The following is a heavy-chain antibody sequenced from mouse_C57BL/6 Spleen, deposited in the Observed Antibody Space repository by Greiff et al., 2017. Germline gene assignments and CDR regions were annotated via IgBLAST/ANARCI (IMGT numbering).Heavy chain of an antibody. D-gene: IGHD2-12*01. V-gene: IGHV5-12*01. J-gene: IGHJ3*01. CDR3: ERELGAY. CDR2: ISNGGGST. CDR1: GFTFSDYY. Sequence: EVQRVESGGGLVQPGGSLKLSCAASGFTFSDYYMYWVRQTPETRLEWVAYISNGGGSTYYPDTVKGRFTISRDNAKNTLYLQMSRVESEDTAMYYCERELGAYWGQGTLVTVSA.